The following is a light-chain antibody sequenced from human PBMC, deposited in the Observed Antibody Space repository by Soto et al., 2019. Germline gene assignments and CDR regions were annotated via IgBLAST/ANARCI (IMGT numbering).Light chain of an antibody. Sequence: QSVLTQPPSVSGAPGQRVTISCTGSSSNLGAGYDVHWYQLLPRTAPKLLIYGNRNRPSGVPDRFSGSKSGTSASLAITGLQAEDEADYYCQSYDNSLGVCYVFGTGTKVTAL. CDR2: GNR. CDR1: SSNLGAGYD. V-gene: IGLV1-40*01. J-gene: IGLJ1*01. CDR3: QSYDNSLGVCYV.